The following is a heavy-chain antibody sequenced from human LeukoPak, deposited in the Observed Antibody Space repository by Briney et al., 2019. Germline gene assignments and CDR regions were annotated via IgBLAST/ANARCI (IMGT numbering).Heavy chain of an antibody. J-gene: IGHJ4*02. CDR3: ASSSPDIVVVPAAIRWVEGYGDLDY. D-gene: IGHD2-2*01. Sequence: ASVKVSCKASGYTFTSYAMHWVRQAPGQRLEWMGWINAGNGNTKYSQKFQGRVTITRDTSASTAYMELSSLRSEDTAVYYCASSSPDIVVVPAAIRWVEGYGDLDYWGQGTLVTVSS. CDR1: GYTFTSYA. V-gene: IGHV1-3*01. CDR2: INAGNGNT.